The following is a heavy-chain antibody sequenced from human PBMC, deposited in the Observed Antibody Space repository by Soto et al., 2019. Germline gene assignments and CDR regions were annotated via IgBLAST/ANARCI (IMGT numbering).Heavy chain of an antibody. V-gene: IGHV4-59*01. D-gene: IGHD6-13*01. CDR1: GGSMIAYY. CDR3: ARVRGTAGKRYFDY. Sequence: SKTLSLTCTVSGGSMIAYYWNWMRQPPGKGLQWIGYTYYSGSTTYNPSLKSRVTISVDSSKNQLSLKLDSVTPADTAVYYCARVRGTAGKRYFDYWGPGTLVTVSS. J-gene: IGHJ4*02. CDR2: TYYSGST.